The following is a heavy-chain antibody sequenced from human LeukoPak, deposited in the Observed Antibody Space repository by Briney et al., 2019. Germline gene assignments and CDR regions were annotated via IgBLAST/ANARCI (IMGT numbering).Heavy chain of an antibody. CDR1: GFTFSSYA. V-gene: IGHV3-30-3*01. D-gene: IGHD3-22*01. CDR3: AKDPTGYYYDSSGYYGGY. Sequence: GGSLRLSCVASGFTFSSYAMHWVRQAPGKGLEWVAVISYDGSNKYYADSVKGRFTISRDNSKNTLYLQMNSLRAEDTAVYYCAKDPTGYYYDSSGYYGGYWGQGTLVTVSS. J-gene: IGHJ4*02. CDR2: ISYDGSNK.